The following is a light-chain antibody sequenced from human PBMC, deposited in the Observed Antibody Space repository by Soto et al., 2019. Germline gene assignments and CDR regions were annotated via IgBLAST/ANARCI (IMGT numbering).Light chain of an antibody. Sequence: QSALTQPDSVSGSPGQSITISCTGTSSDVGGYDYVSWYQQHPGKAPKLLIYEVSNRPSRVSNRFSGSKSGDTASLNISGLQAEDEADYYCSSYTSTSAPYVFGTGTKLTVL. J-gene: IGLJ1*01. CDR3: SSYTSTSAPYV. V-gene: IGLV2-14*01. CDR1: SSDVGGYDY. CDR2: EVS.